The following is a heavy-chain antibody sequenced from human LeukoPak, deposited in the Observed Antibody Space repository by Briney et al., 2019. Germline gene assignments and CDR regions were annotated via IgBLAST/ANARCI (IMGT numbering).Heavy chain of an antibody. J-gene: IGHJ4*02. D-gene: IGHD3-10*01. CDR3: ARTNYGSGSYGY. CDR1: GGSFSGYY. CDR2: INHSGST. V-gene: IGHV4-34*01. Sequence: SETLSLTCAVYGGSFSGYYWSWIRQPPGKGLEWIGEINHSGSTNYSPSLKSRVTISVDTSKNQFSLKLSSVTAADTAVYYCARTNYGSGSYGYWGQGTLVTVSS.